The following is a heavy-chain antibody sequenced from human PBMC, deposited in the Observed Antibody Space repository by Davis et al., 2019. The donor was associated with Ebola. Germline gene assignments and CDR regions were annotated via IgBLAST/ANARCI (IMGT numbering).Heavy chain of an antibody. V-gene: IGHV3-11*04. CDR3: ARPHYDFWSGYYNMGVDY. CDR1: GFAFSSYA. J-gene: IGHJ4*02. CDR2: ISSSGSTI. Sequence: PGGSLRLSCAASGFAFSSYAMSWIRQAPGKGLEWVSYISSSGSTIYYADSVKGRFTISRDNAKNSLYLQMNSLRAEDTAVYYCARPHYDFWSGYYNMGVDYWGQGTLVTVSS. D-gene: IGHD3-3*01.